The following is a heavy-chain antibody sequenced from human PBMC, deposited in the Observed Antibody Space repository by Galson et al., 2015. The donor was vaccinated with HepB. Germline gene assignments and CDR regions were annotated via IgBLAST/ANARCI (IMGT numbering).Heavy chain of an antibody. CDR1: GFTSISYA. D-gene: IGHD2-2*01. V-gene: IGHV3-23*01. CDR2: IDGSGTYT. J-gene: IGHJ4*02. CDR3: VRGGSSTLDY. Sequence: SLRLSCAASGFTSISYAMSWARQAPGKGLEWVSSIDGSGTYTNYGDSVKGRFTISRDNSENTFYLQMNSLRAEDTAVYYCVRGGSSTLDYWGQGTLVTVSS.